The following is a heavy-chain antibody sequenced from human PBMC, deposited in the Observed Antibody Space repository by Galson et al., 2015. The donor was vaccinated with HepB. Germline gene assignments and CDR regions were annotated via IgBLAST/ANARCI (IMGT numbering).Heavy chain of an antibody. V-gene: IGHV1-69*04. CDR1: GGTFSSYA. CDR3: ARDRPPHCTNGVCYLPYYFDY. Sequence: SVKVSCKASGGTFSSYAISWVRQAPGQGLEWMGRIIPILGIANYAQKFQGRVTITADKSTSTAYMELSSLRSEDTAVYYCARDRPPHCTNGVCYLPYYFDYWGQGTLVTVSS. CDR2: IIPILGIA. D-gene: IGHD2-8*01. J-gene: IGHJ4*02.